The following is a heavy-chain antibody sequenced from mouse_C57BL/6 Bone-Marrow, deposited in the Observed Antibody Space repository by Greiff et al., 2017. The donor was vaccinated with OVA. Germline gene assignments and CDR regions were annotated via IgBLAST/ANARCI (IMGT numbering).Heavy chain of an antibody. J-gene: IGHJ2*01. D-gene: IGHD4-1*01. V-gene: IGHV1-61*01. Sequence: QVQLQQPGAELVKPGASVKLSCKASGYTFTSYWMHWVKQRPGQGLEWIGNIYPSDSETHYNQKFKDKATLTVDKSSSTAYMQLSSLTSEDSAVYYCARGGNWDFDYWGQGTTLTVSS. CDR2: IYPSDSET. CDR3: ARGGNWDFDY. CDR1: GYTFTSYW.